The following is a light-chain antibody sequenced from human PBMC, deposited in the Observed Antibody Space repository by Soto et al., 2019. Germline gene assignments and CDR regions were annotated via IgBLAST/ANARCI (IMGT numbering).Light chain of an antibody. Sequence: SALTQPASVSGSPGQSITISCTGTSSDVGGYKYVSWYQHHPGQAPKLMIHAVNSRPSGVSTRFSGSKSGSTASLTISGLQAEDEADYYCCSYAGRSTWDVVFGGGTKLTVL. V-gene: IGLV2-14*01. CDR2: AVN. CDR3: CSYAGRSTWDVV. CDR1: SSDVGGYKY. J-gene: IGLJ2*01.